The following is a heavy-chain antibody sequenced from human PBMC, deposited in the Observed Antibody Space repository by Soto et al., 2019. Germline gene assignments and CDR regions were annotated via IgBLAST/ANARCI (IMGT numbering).Heavy chain of an antibody. Sequence: ASVKVSCKVSGYTLTELSMHWVRQAPGKGLEWMGGFDPEDGETIYAQRFQGRVTMTEDTSTDTAYMELSSLRSEDTAVYYCATSSIEDSSIEIYAFDIWGQGTVVTVSS. CDR3: ATSSIEDSSIEIYAFDI. V-gene: IGHV1-24*01. D-gene: IGHD6-6*01. J-gene: IGHJ3*02. CDR2: FDPEDGET. CDR1: GYTLTELS.